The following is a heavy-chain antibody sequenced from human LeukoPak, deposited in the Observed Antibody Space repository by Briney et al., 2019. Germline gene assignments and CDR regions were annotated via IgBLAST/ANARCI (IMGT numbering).Heavy chain of an antibody. CDR2: LHPSGGST. J-gene: IGHJ4*02. CDR1: GFTFTRYG. Sequence: ASVKVSCKASGFTFTRYGISWVRQAPGQGLEWMGILHPSGGSTNYPQNLRGRVSMTRDTSTSTVYMELSSLRSEDTAVYYCVRELSGGYFDYWGQGTLVTVSS. D-gene: IGHD3-10*01. V-gene: IGHV1-18*01. CDR3: VRELSGGYFDY.